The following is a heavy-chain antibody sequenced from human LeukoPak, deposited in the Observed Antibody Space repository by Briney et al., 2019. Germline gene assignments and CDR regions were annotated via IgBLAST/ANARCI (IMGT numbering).Heavy chain of an antibody. D-gene: IGHD3-10*01. CDR3: ARARYGSGTVSYY. CDR2: IYYSGST. V-gene: IGHV4-61*01. CDR1: GYSISSGYY. J-gene: IGHJ4*02. Sequence: SETLSLTCTVSGYSISSGYYWSWIRQPPGKGLEWIGYIYYSGSTNYNPSLKSRVTISVDTSKNQFSLKLSSVTAADTAVYYCARARYGSGTVSYYWGQGTLVTVSS.